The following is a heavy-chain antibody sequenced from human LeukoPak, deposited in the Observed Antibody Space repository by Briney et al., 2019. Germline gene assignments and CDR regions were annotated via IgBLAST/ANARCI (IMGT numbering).Heavy chain of an antibody. D-gene: IGHD4-17*01. V-gene: IGHV3-11*04. J-gene: IGHJ6*02. Sequence: LSLTCAVYGGSFSGYYWSWIRQPPGKGLEWVSYISSSSSTIHYADSVKGRFTISRDNAKNSLYLQMNSLRDEDTAVYYCARDQPYGDFTYYYYGMDVWGQGTTVTVSS. CDR1: GGSFSGYY. CDR2: ISSSSSTI. CDR3: ARDQPYGDFTYYYYGMDV.